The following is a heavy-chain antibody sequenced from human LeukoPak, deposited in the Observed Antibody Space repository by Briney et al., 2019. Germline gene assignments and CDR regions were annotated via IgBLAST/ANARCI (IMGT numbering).Heavy chain of an antibody. Sequence: GGSLRLSCAASGFTFSSYAMSWVRQAPGKGLEWVSAISGNGGSTYYADSVKGRFTISRDNSKNTLYVQMNSLRAEDTALYYCAKDFASSGWYDYWGQGTLVTVSS. CDR3: AKDFASSGWYDY. CDR1: GFTFSSYA. V-gene: IGHV3-23*01. CDR2: ISGNGGST. D-gene: IGHD6-13*01. J-gene: IGHJ4*02.